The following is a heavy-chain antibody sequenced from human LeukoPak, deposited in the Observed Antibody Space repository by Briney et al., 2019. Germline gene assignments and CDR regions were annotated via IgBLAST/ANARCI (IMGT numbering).Heavy chain of an antibody. D-gene: IGHD6-19*01. CDR1: GFTFSSYT. CDR3: ARSSSSGWYKTPEYFQH. J-gene: IGHJ1*01. Sequence: NSGGSLRLSCAASGFTFSSYTMNWVRQAPGKGLEWVSSISSSSSYIYYADSVKGRFTISRDNAKNSLYLQMNSLRAEDTAVYYCARSSSSGWYKTPEYFQHWGQGTLVTVSS. V-gene: IGHV3-21*01. CDR2: ISSSSSYI.